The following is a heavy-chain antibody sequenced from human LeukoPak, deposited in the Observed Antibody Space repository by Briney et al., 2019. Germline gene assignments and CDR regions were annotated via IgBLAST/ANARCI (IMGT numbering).Heavy chain of an antibody. CDR3: ARHARSYYDSSGYRTGSDY. Sequence: PGESLKISCKCSGYSFTSYWISWVRQMPGKGLEWMGRIDPSDSYTNYSPSFQGHVTISADKSISTAYLKWSSLTASDTAMYYCARHARSYYDSSGYRTGSDYWGQGTLVTVSS. CDR2: IDPSDSYT. D-gene: IGHD3-22*01. J-gene: IGHJ4*02. V-gene: IGHV5-10-1*01. CDR1: GYSFTSYW.